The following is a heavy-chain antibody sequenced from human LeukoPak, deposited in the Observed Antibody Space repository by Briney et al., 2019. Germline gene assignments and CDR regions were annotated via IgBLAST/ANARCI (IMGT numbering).Heavy chain of an antibody. CDR1: GFTFSSYA. Sequence: PGGSLRLSCAASGFTFSSYAMHWVRQAPGKGLEWVAVISYDGSNTYYADSVKGRFTISRDNSKNTLYLQMNSLRAEDTAVYYCAKEFMVRGVMDYWGQGTLVTVSS. J-gene: IGHJ4*02. D-gene: IGHD3-10*01. CDR3: AKEFMVRGVMDY. V-gene: IGHV3-30-3*01. CDR2: ISYDGSNT.